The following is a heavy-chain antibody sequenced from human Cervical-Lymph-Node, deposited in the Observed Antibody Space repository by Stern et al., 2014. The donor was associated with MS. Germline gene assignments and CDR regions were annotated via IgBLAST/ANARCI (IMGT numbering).Heavy chain of an antibody. V-gene: IGHV5-51*03. D-gene: IGHD2-8*01. CDR3: ARPVGNGYFDF. Sequence: VPLVQSGAEVKKPGESLKISCKGSGYSFATYWIGWVRQMPGKGLEWMAIIYPGDSEIRYRPSFQGQVTISLDKSISTTYLQWSSLKASDTAMYYCARPVGNGYFDFWGQGTLVTVSS. CDR2: IYPGDSEI. J-gene: IGHJ4*02. CDR1: GYSFATYW.